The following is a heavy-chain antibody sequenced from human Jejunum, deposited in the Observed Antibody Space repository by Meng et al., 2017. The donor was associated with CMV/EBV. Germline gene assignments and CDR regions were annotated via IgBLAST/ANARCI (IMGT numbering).Heavy chain of an antibody. V-gene: IGHV4-30-4*01. D-gene: IGHD3-22*01. CDR2: SSSSGNT. Sequence: DYYWSWIRQSPGKGLEWFGYSSSSGNTYYNPSLESRSRVTISRDTSKNQFSLKLNSVTAADTAVYYCARGREYYSDTTGYYSNWFDPWGQGTLVTVSS. CDR3: ARGREYYSDTTGYYSNWFDP. J-gene: IGHJ5*02. CDR1: DYY.